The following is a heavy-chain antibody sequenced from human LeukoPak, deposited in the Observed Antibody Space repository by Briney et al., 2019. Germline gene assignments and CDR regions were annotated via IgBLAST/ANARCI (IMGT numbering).Heavy chain of an antibody. Sequence: GGSLRLSCAASGFTFSDYYMSWIRQAPGKGLEWVSYISSSGSTIYYADSVKGRFTISRDNAKSSLYLQMNSLRAEDTAVYYCARVMGIVATIRLFWFDPWGQGTLVTVSS. V-gene: IGHV3-11*01. CDR3: ARVMGIVATIRLFWFDP. D-gene: IGHD5-12*01. J-gene: IGHJ5*02. CDR2: ISSSGSTI. CDR1: GFTFSDYY.